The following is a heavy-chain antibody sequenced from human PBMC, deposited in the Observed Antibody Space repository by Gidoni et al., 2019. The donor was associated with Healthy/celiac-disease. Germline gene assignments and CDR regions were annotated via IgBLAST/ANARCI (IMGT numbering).Heavy chain of an antibody. CDR3: ARSEPRGDTAMAHSFRY. D-gene: IGHD5-18*01. CDR2: IYYSGST. CDR1: GGSISSSSYS. Sequence: QLQLQESGPGLVKPSETLSLTCPVSGGSISSSSYSWDWIRQPPGKGLEWIGSIYYSGSTYYHPSLKSRVTISVDTSKNQFSLKLSSVTAADTAVYYCARSEPRGDTAMAHSFRYWGQGTLVTVSS. V-gene: IGHV4-39*01. J-gene: IGHJ4*02.